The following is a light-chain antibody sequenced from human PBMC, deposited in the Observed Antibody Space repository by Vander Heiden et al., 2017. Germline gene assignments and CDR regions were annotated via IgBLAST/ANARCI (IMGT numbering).Light chain of an antibody. CDR3: ATWDDRLTACV. CDR1: RSNIGSNT. Sequence: QSVLIQPPSASGTPGQTVTISCSGGRSNIGSNTVNWYQQVPGRAPQLLIYSNTQRPSGVPDRFSGSKSGTSASLAISGLLNEDEADYYCATWDDRLTACVFGTGTKVTVL. V-gene: IGLV1-44*01. CDR2: SNT. J-gene: IGLJ1*01.